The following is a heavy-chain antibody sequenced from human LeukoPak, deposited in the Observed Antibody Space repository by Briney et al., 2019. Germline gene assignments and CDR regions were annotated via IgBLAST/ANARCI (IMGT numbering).Heavy chain of an antibody. CDR1: GYTFTNYD. CDR2: MNPNSGNT. CDR3: ARGGHYYPTDY. D-gene: IGHD3-22*01. J-gene: IGHJ4*02. V-gene: IGHV1-8*03. Sequence: ASVKVSCKASGYTFTNYDINWVRQATGQGLEWMGWMNPNSGNTAYAQKFQGRVTLTRNTSISTAYMELSSLRSEDTAVYYCARGGHYYPTDYWGQGTLVTVSS.